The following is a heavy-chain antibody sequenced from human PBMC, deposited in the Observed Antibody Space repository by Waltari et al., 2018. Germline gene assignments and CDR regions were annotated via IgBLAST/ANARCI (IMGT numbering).Heavy chain of an antibody. J-gene: IGHJ3*02. CDR2: ISSSSSYI. CDR3: ARSGDSEGDAFDI. Sequence: EVQLVESGGGLVKPGGSLRLSCAASGFTFSSYSMNWVRQAPGKGLEWVSSISSSSSYIYYADSVKGRFTISRDNAKNSLYLQMNSLRAEDTAVYYCARSGDSEGDAFDIWGQGTMVTVSS. D-gene: IGHD3-10*01. V-gene: IGHV3-21*01. CDR1: GFTFSSYS.